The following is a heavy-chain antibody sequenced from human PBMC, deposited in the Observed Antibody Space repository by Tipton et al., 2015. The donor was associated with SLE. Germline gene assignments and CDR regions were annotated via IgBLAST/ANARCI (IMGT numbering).Heavy chain of an antibody. Sequence: QVQLVQSGAEVKKPGASVKVSCKASGYTFTSYAMHWVRQDPGQRLEWMGWINAGNGNTKYSQKFQGRVTITRDTSANTAYMELSSLGSEDTAVYYCARVRHSSGCFDYWGQGTLVTVSS. J-gene: IGHJ4*02. D-gene: IGHD6-19*01. CDR2: INAGNGNT. CDR1: GYTFTSYA. V-gene: IGHV1-3*01. CDR3: ARVRHSSGCFDY.